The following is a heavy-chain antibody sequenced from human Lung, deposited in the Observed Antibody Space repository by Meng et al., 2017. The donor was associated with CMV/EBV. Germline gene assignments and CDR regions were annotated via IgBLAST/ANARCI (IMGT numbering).Heavy chain of an antibody. Sequence: SVXVSXXAFGGTFNNCAFSWVRQAPGQGLEWIGGSITTFGTPNYAQKFQGRVTITTDESMTTTYMEVNSLRPADTALYFCARERMHGEVATTGSLDSWGQGXLVTVSS. V-gene: IGHV1-69*05. J-gene: IGHJ4*02. CDR2: SITTFGTP. CDR1: GGTFNNCA. CDR3: ARERMHGEVATTGSLDS. D-gene: IGHD1-26*01.